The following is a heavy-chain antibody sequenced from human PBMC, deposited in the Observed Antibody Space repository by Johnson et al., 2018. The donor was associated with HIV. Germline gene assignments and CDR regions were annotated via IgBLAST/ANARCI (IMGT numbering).Heavy chain of an antibody. CDR1: GFTFSSYA. V-gene: IGHV3-30*14. CDR3: ARVPPWAVGATGWLDAFDI. Sequence: QVQLVESGGGVVQPGRSLRLSCAASGFTFSSYAMHWVRQAPGKGLEWVAVISYDGSNKHFAESVKGRFTISRDNSENTLYLQMNSLRAEDTAVYYCARVPPWAVGATGWLDAFDIWGQGTMVTVSS. J-gene: IGHJ3*02. D-gene: IGHD1-26*01. CDR2: ISYDGSNK.